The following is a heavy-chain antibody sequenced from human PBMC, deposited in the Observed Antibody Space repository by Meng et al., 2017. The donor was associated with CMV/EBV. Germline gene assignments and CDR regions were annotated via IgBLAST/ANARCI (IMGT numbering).Heavy chain of an antibody. CDR1: YY. D-gene: IGHD2-2*01. Sequence: YYMTWIRQAPGRGLEWVAYISSGGYTMFYADSVKGRFTISRDNTKRSLFLQMYRLRADDTAVYYCVPGHCGSASCLSDFYYFGLNVWGRGTTVTVSS. V-gene: IGHV3-11*04. J-gene: IGHJ6*02. CDR2: ISSGGYTM. CDR3: VPGHCGSASCLSDFYYFGLNV.